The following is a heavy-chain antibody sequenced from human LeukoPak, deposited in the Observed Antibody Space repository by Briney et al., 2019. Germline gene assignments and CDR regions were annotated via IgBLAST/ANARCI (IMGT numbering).Heavy chain of an antibody. CDR2: INTNTGNP. CDR1: GYTFTSYA. Sequence: ASVKVSCKASGYTFTSYAMNWVRQAPGQGLEWMGWINTNTGNPTYAQGFTGRFVFSLDTSVSTAYLQISSLKAEDTAVYYCARDGHYYDSSGYYRKGFDYWGQGTLVTVSS. D-gene: IGHD3-22*01. J-gene: IGHJ4*02. V-gene: IGHV7-4-1*02. CDR3: ARDGHYYDSSGYYRKGFDY.